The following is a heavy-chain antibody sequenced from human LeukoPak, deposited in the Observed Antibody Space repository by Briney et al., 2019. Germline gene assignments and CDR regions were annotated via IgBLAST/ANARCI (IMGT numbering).Heavy chain of an antibody. Sequence: SETLSLTCTVSGGSLSSAHGWSWIRQPPGKGLEWIGYSQNSGCTNCNPSLKSRVTISVDTSKNQFSLKLSSVTAADTAVYYCAGEPRGYSGYDSGEDYWGQGTLVTVSS. V-gene: IGHV4-61*01. CDR1: GGSLSSAHG. D-gene: IGHD5-12*01. J-gene: IGHJ4*02. CDR3: AGEPRGYSGYDSGEDY. CDR2: SQNSGCT.